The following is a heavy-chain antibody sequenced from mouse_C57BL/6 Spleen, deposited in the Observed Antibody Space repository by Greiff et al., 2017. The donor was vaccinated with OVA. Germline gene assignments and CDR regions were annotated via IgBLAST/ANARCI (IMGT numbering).Heavy chain of an antibody. Sequence: QVQLQQPGAELVRPGSSVKLSCKASGYTFTSYWMHWVKQRPIQGLEWIGNIDPSDSETHYNQKFKDKATLTVDKSSSTAYMQLSSLTSEDSAVYYCARCLYYGNYLWYFDVWGTGTTVTVSS. CDR1: GYTFTSYW. V-gene: IGHV1-52*01. CDR2: IDPSDSET. CDR3: ARCLYYGNYLWYFDV. D-gene: IGHD2-1*01. J-gene: IGHJ1*03.